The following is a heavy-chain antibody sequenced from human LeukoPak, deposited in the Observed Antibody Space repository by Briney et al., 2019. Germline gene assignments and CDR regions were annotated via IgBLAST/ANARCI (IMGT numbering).Heavy chain of an antibody. J-gene: IGHJ5*02. CDR1: GGSISSYY. D-gene: IGHD6-19*01. V-gene: IGHV4-59*01. CDR3: ARVRQWLVRGWFDP. CDR2: IFYSGST. Sequence: SETLSLTCTVSGGSISSYYWSWIRQPPGKGLEWIGYIFYSGSTSYNPSLKSRVTMSVDTSKTQFSLKLSSVTAADTAVYYCARVRQWLVRGWFDPWGQGTLVTVSS.